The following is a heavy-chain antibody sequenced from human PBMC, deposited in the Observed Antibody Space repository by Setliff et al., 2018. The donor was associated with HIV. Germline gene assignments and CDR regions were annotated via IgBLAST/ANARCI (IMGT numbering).Heavy chain of an antibody. Sequence: SGPTLVNPTQALTLTCTFSGFSLSSNGEAVGWIRQPPGGALEWLAIIYWADFEHFNPSLQNRLIITKDASKNQAVLTMTNMDPADTATYYCAHRVTDPVPYYDSSGYFDYWGQGTLVTVSS. V-gene: IGHV2-5*02. CDR3: AHRVTDPVPYYDSSGYFDY. J-gene: IGHJ4*02. D-gene: IGHD3-22*01. CDR1: GFSLSSNGEA. CDR2: IYWADFE.